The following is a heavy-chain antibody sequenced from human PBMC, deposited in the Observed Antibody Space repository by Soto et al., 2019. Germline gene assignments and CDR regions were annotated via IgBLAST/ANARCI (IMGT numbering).Heavy chain of an antibody. CDR3: ERDLWGYCGADCYPLDV. V-gene: IGHV4-59*01. J-gene: IGHJ6*02. D-gene: IGHD2-21*02. Sequence: QVRLQESGPGLVKPSETLSLTCTVSGGSISSYYWSWIRQPPGKGLEWIGYMYNTGSTIYNPSLKSRVTISVDTSKNQFSLKLNSVTAADTAVYYCERDLWGYCGADCYPLDVWGQGTTVTVSS. CDR2: MYNTGST. CDR1: GGSISSYY.